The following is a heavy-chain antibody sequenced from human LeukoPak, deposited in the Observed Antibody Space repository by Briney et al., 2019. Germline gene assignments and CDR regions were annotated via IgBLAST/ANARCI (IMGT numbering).Heavy chain of an antibody. J-gene: IGHJ4*02. CDR2: ISTYNGNT. CDR1: GYTFTSFG. V-gene: IGHV1-18*01. D-gene: IGHD3-22*01. CDR3: ARAPGEYYDSSGYSY. Sequence: RASVKVSCKASGYTFTSFGISWVRQAPGQGLEWMGWISTYNGNTNYAQKLQGRVTMTTDTSTSTAYMELRSLRSDDTAVYYCARAPGEYYDSSGYSYWGQGTLVTVSS.